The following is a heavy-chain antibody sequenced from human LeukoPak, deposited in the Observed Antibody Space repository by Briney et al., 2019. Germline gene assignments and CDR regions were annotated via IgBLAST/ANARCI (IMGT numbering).Heavy chain of an antibody. D-gene: IGHD3-10*01. V-gene: IGHV5-51*01. CDR1: GDSFISYY. J-gene: IGHJ4*02. CDR2: LYSGDSDT. CDR3: ARHITTVREFDY. Sequence: ISCYGSGDSFISYYNGWVSQMPAERVLWLMILYSGDSDTSYSPSFQGQVTISADKSINTAYLQLSSVTASDTAVYYCARHITTVREFDYWGQGTLVTVSS.